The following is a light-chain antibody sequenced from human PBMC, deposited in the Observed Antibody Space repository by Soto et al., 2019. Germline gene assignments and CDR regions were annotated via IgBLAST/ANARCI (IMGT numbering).Light chain of an antibody. Sequence: EIVLIQSPATLSLSPGERATLSCRASQSVSSSLAWYQQNPGQAPRLLIFDASNRATGIPVRFSGSGSVTDFTLTISSLEPEDFTVYYCQQHSNWPLTFGGGTRVEIK. V-gene: IGKV3-11*01. CDR2: DAS. J-gene: IGKJ4*01. CDR1: QSVSSS. CDR3: QQHSNWPLT.